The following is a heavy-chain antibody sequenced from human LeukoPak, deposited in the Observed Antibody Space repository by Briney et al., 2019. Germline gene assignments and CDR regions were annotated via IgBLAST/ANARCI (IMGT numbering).Heavy chain of an antibody. V-gene: IGHV1-8*01. J-gene: IGHJ4*02. Sequence: ASAKVSCKTSGYTFTGYDINWVRQAPGQGLEWMGWMKSNSGDTHFAQKFQGRVTMTRDTSISTAFMELSSLRSEDTAVYYCARGEYSSSWYPFDYWGQGSPVTASS. CDR1: GYTFTGYD. D-gene: IGHD6-13*01. CDR2: MKSNSGDT. CDR3: ARGEYSSSWYPFDY.